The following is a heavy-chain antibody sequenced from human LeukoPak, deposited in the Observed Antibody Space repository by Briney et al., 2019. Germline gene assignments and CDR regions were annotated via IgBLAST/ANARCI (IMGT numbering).Heavy chain of an antibody. CDR1: GGSISSYY. CDR3: ARVGATSIDY. CDR2: IYYSGST. Sequence: SETLSLTCTVSGGSISSYYWSWIRQPPGKGLEWIGYIYYSGSTNYNPSLKSRVTISVDTSKNQFSLKLSSVTVADTAVYYCARVGATSIDYWGQGTLVTVSS. V-gene: IGHV4-59*01. D-gene: IGHD1-26*01. J-gene: IGHJ4*02.